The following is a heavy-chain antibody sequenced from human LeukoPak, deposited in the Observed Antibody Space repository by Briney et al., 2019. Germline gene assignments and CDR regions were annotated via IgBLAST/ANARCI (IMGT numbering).Heavy chain of an antibody. CDR3: ASYSGSYYGDAFDI. CDR1: GYTFTSYG. Sequence: ASVKVSCKASGYTFTSYGISWVRQAPGQGLEWMGWISAYNGNTNYAQKLQGRVTMTTDTSTSTAYMELRSLRSDDTAVYYCASYSGSYYGDAFDIWGQGTMVTVSS. CDR2: ISAYNGNT. D-gene: IGHD1-26*01. J-gene: IGHJ3*02. V-gene: IGHV1-18*01.